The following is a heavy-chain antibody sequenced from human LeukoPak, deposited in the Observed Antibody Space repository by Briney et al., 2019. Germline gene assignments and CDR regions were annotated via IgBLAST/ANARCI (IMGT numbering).Heavy chain of an antibody. V-gene: IGHV1-58*01. Sequence: SVKVSCKASGFTFTTSAVQWVRQARGQRPEWIGWIVVGSGNTNYAQKFQERVIITRDMSTSTAYMELSSVRSEDTAVYYCAAGGPADYRSIYDYGMDFWGRGTTVTVSS. CDR1: GFTFTTSA. CDR3: AAGGPADYRSIYDYGMDF. D-gene: IGHD4-11*01. CDR2: IVVGSGNT. J-gene: IGHJ6*04.